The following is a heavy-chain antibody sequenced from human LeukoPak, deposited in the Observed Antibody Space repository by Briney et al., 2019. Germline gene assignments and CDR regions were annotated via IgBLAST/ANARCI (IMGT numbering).Heavy chain of an antibody. V-gene: IGHV4-4*08. Sequence: SETLSLTCTVSGGSISSYYWSWIRRPPGKGLEWIGYIYNSGSTNYTPSLNSRVSISVDTSKNQFSLKLTSVTAADPAVYYCARLGELGRGYYYMDVWGKGTTVTVSS. CDR2: IYNSGST. D-gene: IGHD3-10*01. CDR1: GGSISSYY. CDR3: ARLGELGRGYYYMDV. J-gene: IGHJ6*03.